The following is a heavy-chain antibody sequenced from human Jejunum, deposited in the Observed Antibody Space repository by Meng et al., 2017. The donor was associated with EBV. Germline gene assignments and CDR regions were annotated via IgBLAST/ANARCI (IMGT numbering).Heavy chain of an antibody. CDR1: GYTFTTHH. Sequence: QVQLGQSVAEGKKPGASVKVSCKASGYTFTTHHINWVRQATGQGLEYMGWMSPDNGDTGYAQNFQGRLTMTRDTSISTAYMELSSLTSDDTAVYYCARGDGYNLYWGQGTLVTVSS. V-gene: IGHV1-8*01. CDR3: ARGDGYNLY. J-gene: IGHJ4*02. CDR2: MSPDNGDT. D-gene: IGHD5-24*01.